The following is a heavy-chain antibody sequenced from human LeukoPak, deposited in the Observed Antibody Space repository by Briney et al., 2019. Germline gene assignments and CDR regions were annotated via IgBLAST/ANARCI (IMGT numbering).Heavy chain of an antibody. Sequence: GASVKVTCKASGYTFTNYPMIWARQAPGGGLEWMGWINTKTGSPTYAQGFTGRFVFSLDTSVSTAYLQISGLKAEDTAVYYCAREGYSRGQGSPFDYWGQGTLVTVSS. J-gene: IGHJ4*02. D-gene: IGHD6-19*01. V-gene: IGHV7-4-1*02. CDR3: AREGYSRGQGSPFDY. CDR2: INTKTGSP. CDR1: GYTFTNYP.